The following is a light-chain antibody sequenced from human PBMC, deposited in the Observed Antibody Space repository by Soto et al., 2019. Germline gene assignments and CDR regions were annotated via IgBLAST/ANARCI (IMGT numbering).Light chain of an antibody. J-gene: IGKJ3*01. CDR2: AAS. V-gene: IGKV1-17*01. Sequence: DIQMTQSPSSLSASVGDRVTITCRASQGIGNDLGWYQQKPGKAPKLLIYAASSLQSGVPSRFSGSGSGTDFTLTISSLQPEDFATYYCQQANSFPLFTFGPGTKVDIK. CDR3: QQANSFPLFT. CDR1: QGIGND.